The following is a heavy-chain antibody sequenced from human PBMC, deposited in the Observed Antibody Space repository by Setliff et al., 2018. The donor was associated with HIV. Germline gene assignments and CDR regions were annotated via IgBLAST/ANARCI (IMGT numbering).Heavy chain of an antibody. V-gene: IGHV4-38-2*01. CDR3: VRHLSEMAMVDH. CDR1: GNSIGSGYY. Sequence: PSETLSLTCAVSGNSIGSGYYWGWIRQPPGKGLEWIASIYYNGNIYYNPSLKSRVTITMDTSKNQFSLKLSSVTAADTAVYSCVRHLSEMAMVDHWGQGTLVTV. CDR2: IYYNGNI. J-gene: IGHJ4*02.